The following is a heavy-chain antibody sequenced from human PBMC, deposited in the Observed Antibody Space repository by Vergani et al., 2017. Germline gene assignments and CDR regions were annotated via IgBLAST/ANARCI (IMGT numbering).Heavy chain of an antibody. D-gene: IGHD4-17*01. V-gene: IGHV1-69*04. CDR1: GGTFSSYA. Sequence: QVQLVQSGAEVKKPGSSVKVSCKASGGTFSSYAISWVRQAPGQGLEWMGRIIPILGIANYAQKFQGRVTITADKSTSTAYMELSSLRSEDTAVYYCARGDYGDYGVTNWFDPWGQGTLVTVSS. J-gene: IGHJ5*02. CDR3: ARGDYGDYGVTNWFDP. CDR2: IIPILGIA.